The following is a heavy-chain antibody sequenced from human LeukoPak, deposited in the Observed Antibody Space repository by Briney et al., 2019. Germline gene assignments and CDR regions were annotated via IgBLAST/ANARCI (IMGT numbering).Heavy chain of an antibody. V-gene: IGHV4-4*07. J-gene: IGHJ4*02. CDR1: GGSISTYS. Sequence: PSETLSLICTVSGGSISTYSWTWVRQSPGKGLEWIGSVVTTTTNYSPALRSRVAISVHTSKNQFSLRLESVTTADTAVYYCARDTTVASGMQFWGQGALVTVSS. CDR2: VVTTTT. D-gene: IGHD6-19*01. CDR3: ARDTTVASGMQF.